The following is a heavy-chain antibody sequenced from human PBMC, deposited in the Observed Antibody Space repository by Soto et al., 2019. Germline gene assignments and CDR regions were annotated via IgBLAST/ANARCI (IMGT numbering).Heavy chain of an antibody. CDR2: IIDSGGST. CDR1: GFTFSSYA. D-gene: IGHD3-3*01. Sequence: GGSLRLSCAASGFTFSSYAMSWVRQAPGKGLEWVSAIIDSGGSTYYADSVKGRFTISRDNSKNTLYLQMNSLRAEDTAVYYCATGQGIFGVVLGRVYGYGDSTVEGRVVVGAATIIDTCNPLQPLPWG. J-gene: IGHJ5*02. V-gene: IGHV3-23*01. CDR3: ATGQGIFGVVLGRVYGYGDSTVEGRVVVGAATIIDTCNPLQPLP.